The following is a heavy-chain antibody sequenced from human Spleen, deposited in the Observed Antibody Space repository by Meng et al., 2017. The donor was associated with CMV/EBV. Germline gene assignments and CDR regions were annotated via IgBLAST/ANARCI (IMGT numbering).Heavy chain of an antibody. CDR2: IYYSGST. CDR1: GGSISNGGYY. Sequence: VSGGSISNGGYYWSWIRQPPGKGLEWIGYIYYSGSTYYNPSLKSRVTISVDTSKNQFSLKLSSVTAADTAVYYCARAYMVRGVLDYWGQGTLVTVSS. V-gene: IGHV4-30-4*01. J-gene: IGHJ4*02. CDR3: ARAYMVRGVLDY. D-gene: IGHD3-10*01.